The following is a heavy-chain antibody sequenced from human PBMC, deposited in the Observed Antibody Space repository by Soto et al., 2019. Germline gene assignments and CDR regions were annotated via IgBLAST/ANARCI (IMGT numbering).Heavy chain of an antibody. J-gene: IGHJ6*02. CDR2: ISSSGSTI. CDR3: AREQYYYGSGSYPYYYYGMDV. V-gene: IGHV3-11*01. D-gene: IGHD3-10*01. Sequence: ISSSGSTIYYADSGKGRFTISRDNAKNSLYLQMNSLRAEDTAVYYCAREQYYYGSGSYPYYYYGMDVWGQGTMVTVSS.